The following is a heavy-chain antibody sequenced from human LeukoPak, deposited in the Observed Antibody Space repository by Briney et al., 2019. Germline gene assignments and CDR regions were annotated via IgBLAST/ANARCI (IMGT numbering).Heavy chain of an antibody. CDR2: ISSSGSTI. CDR1: GFTFSDYY. V-gene: IGHV3-11*04. D-gene: IGHD6-13*01. J-gene: IGHJ4*02. Sequence: KAGGSLRLSCAASGFTFSDYYMSWIRQAPGKGLEWVSYISSSGSTIYYADSVKGRFTISRDNAKNSLYLQMNSLGAEDTAVYYCARTPFRIAAAGTTDPYYFDYWGQGTLVTVSS. CDR3: ARTPFRIAAAGTTDPYYFDY.